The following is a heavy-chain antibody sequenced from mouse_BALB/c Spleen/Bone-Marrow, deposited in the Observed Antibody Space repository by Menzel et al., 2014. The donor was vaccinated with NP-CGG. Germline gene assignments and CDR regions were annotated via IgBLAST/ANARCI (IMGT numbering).Heavy chain of an antibody. V-gene: IGHV7-3*02. CDR2: LRNTANGYTT. CDR1: GFPFTGYY. Sequence: LVGSGGGLVQPGGSLILSCPTSGFPFTGYYMSWVRQQTGKALEWLGFLRNTANGYTTEYSASVKGGVTIASDNSQSILYLQMNSLRAEDSATYYCAREDYYARDYWGQGTSVSGSS. CDR3: AREDYYARDY. J-gene: IGHJ4*01.